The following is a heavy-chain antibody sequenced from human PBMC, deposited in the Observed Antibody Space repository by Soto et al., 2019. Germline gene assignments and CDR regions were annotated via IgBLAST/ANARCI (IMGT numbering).Heavy chain of an antibody. Sequence: QVQLVQSGAEVKKPGSSVKVSCKASGGTLSKYGISWVRQAPGQGLEWMGGIIPVFGTANYAQKFQGRVTITADESTPTVCMDVSSLSSDDTAVYYCARGDATKIVVTTYYGMDVWGQGTTVTVSS. CDR1: GGTLSKYG. CDR2: IIPVFGTA. D-gene: IGHD4-17*01. V-gene: IGHV1-69*12. CDR3: ARGDATKIVVTTYYGMDV. J-gene: IGHJ6*02.